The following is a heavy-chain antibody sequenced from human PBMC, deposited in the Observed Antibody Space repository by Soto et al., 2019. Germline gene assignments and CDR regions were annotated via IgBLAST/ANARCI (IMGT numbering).Heavy chain of an antibody. Sequence: QGQLVESGGGVVQPGKSLRLSCRASGFTFSSYGMYWFRQNPGKGLEWVAVIWSDGTNKDIADSVKGRFIISRDNPRTTLYLEMNTLGVEDTGVYYCARRLASYGDLDLWGRGTLVTVSS. D-gene: IGHD5-18*01. CDR3: ARRLASYGDLDL. CDR2: IWSDGTNK. CDR1: GFTFSSYG. J-gene: IGHJ5*02. V-gene: IGHV3-33*01.